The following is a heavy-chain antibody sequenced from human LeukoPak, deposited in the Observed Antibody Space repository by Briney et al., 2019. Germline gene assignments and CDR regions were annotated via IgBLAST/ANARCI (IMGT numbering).Heavy chain of an antibody. CDR3: AAGIAAASGGDY. J-gene: IGHJ4*02. CDR2: IVVGSGNT. Sequence: SVKVSCKASGFTFTSSAVQWVRQARGQHLEWIGWIVVGSGNTKYAQKFQERVTITRDMSTSTAYMELRSLRSEDTAVYYCAAGIAAASGGDYWGQGTQVTVSS. CDR1: GFTFTSSA. V-gene: IGHV1-58*01. D-gene: IGHD6-13*01.